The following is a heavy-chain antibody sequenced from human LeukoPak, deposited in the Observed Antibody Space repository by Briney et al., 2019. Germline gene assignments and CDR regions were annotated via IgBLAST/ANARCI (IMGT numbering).Heavy chain of an antibody. J-gene: IGHJ4*02. CDR1: GGSFSGYY. CDR2: INHSGST. V-gene: IGHV4-34*01. CDR3: VIGYYYHY. Sequence: PSETLSLTCAVYGGSFSGYYWSWIRQPPGKGLEWIGEINHSGSTNYNPSLKSRVTISVDTSENQFSLKLSSVTAADTAVYYCVIGYYYHYWGQGTLVTVSS.